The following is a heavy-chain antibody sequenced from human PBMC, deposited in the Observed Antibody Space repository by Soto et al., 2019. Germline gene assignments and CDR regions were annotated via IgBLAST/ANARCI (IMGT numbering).Heavy chain of an antibody. CDR1: GGTFNSYT. CDR2: IIPILAMT. V-gene: IGHV1-69*02. Sequence: QVQLVQSGAEVKKSGSSVKVSCKASGGTFNSYTFAWLRQAPGQGLEWMGRIIPILAMTDYAQKYRGRVTFTADKSTNTGYMELSSLRPEDTAVYYCATTSGGEATVHFDVWGHGTLVTVSS. D-gene: IGHD3-16*01. J-gene: IGHJ4*01. CDR3: ATTSGGEATVHFDV.